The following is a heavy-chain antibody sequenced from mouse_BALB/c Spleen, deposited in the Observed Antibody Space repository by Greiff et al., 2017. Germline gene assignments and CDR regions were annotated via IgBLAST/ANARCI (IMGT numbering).Heavy chain of an antibody. V-gene: IGHV5-17*02. J-gene: IGHJ4*01. Sequence: EVQVVESGGGLVQPGGSRKLSCAASGFTFSSFGMHWVRQAPEKGLEWVAYISSGSSTIYYADTVKGRFTISRDNPKNTLFLQMTSLRSEDTAMYYCARRSKGDYYAMDYWGQGTSVTVSS. CDR2: ISSGSSTI. CDR3: ARRSKGDYYAMDY. CDR1: GFTFSSFG.